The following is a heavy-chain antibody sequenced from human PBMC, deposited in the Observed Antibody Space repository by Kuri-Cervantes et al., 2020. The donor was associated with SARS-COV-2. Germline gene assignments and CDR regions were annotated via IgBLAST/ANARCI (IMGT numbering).Heavy chain of an antibody. D-gene: IGHD3-22*01. Sequence: SETLSLTCAVSGYSISSGYYWSWIRQPPGKGLEWIGYIYYSGSTYYNPSLKSRVTISVDTSKNQFSLKLSSVTAADTAVYYCARDYYDSSYFDYWGRGTLVTVSS. CDR2: IYYSGST. CDR3: ARDYYDSSYFDY. V-gene: IGHV4-30-4*08. J-gene: IGHJ4*02. CDR1: GYSISSGYY.